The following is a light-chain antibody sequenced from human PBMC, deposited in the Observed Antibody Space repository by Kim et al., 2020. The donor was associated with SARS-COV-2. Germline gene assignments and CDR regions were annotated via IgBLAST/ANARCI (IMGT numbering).Light chain of an antibody. CDR2: KAS. Sequence: VGDRVTITCRASQSISSWLAWYQQKPGKAPKLLIYKASSLESGVPSRFSGSGSVTEFTLTISSLQPDDFATYYCQQYNSYSLTWTFGQGTKVDIK. J-gene: IGKJ1*01. CDR3: QQYNSYSLTWT. CDR1: QSISSW. V-gene: IGKV1-5*03.